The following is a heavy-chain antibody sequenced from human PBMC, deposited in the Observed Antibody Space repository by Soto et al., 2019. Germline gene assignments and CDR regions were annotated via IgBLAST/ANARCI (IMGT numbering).Heavy chain of an antibody. CDR3: AIGGVDGTTYGAGYYMDV. V-gene: IGHV1-8*02. D-gene: IGHD1-7*01. Sequence: ASVKVSCKASGYTFTSYDINWVRQATGQGLEWMGWMNPNSGNTGYAQKFQGRVTMTRNTSISTAYMELSSLRSEDTAVYYCAIGGVDGTTYGAGYYMDVWGKGTTVTVSS. J-gene: IGHJ6*03. CDR1: GYTFTSYD. CDR2: MNPNSGNT.